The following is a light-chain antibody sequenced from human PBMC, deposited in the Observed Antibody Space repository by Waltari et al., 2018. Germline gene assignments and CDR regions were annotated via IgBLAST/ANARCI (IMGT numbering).Light chain of an antibody. CDR3: QAWDSGVAGV. J-gene: IGLJ1*01. CDR2: QDV. V-gene: IGLV3-1*01. Sequence: SYDLTQSPSVSVSPGQTASITCSGDELEKKYVCWYQQKPGQSPVLVIYQDVRRPSEIPERFSGSNSGNTATLTISWTQPMDEADYYCQAWDSGVAGVFGTGTKVTVL. CDR1: ELEKKY.